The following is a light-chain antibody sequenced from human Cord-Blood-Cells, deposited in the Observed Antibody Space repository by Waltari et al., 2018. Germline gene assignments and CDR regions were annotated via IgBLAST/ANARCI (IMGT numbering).Light chain of an antibody. CDR2: RNN. V-gene: IGLV1-47*01. CDR3: SAWDDSLSGVV. J-gene: IGLJ2*01. CDR1: SSNIGSKY. Sequence: VLTQPPSASGTPGQRVTIPWSGSSSNIGSKYVYWYQQLPGTAPKLLIYRNNQRPSGVPYRFSGAKSGTSASLAISGLRSEDEADYYCSAWDDSLSGVVFGGGTKLTVL.